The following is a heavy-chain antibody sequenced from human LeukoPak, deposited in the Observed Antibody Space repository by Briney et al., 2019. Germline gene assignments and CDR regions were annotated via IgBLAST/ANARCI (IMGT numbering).Heavy chain of an antibody. D-gene: IGHD3-22*01. Sequence: SEALSLTCTVSGGSISSYYWSWIRQPPGKGLEWIGYIYYSGSTNYNPSLKSRVTISVDTSKNQFSLKLSSVTAADTAVYYCASGGVSSGYYYSWGQGTLVTVSS. CDR2: IYYSGST. CDR1: GGSISSYY. CDR3: ASGGVSSGYYYS. J-gene: IGHJ4*02. V-gene: IGHV4-59*01.